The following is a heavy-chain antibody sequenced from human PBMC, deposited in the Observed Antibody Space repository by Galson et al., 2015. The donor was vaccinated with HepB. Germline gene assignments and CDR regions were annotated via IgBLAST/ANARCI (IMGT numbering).Heavy chain of an antibody. CDR2: IWYDGSNK. CDR3: ARAPTTGEYFDY. Sequence: SLRLSCAASGFTFSSYGMHWVRQAPGKGLEWVAVIWYDGSNKYYADSVKGRFTISRDNSKNTLYLQMNSLRAEDTAVYYCARAPTTGEYFDYWGQGTLVTVSS. J-gene: IGHJ4*02. D-gene: IGHD7-27*01. CDR1: GFTFSSYG. V-gene: IGHV3-33*08.